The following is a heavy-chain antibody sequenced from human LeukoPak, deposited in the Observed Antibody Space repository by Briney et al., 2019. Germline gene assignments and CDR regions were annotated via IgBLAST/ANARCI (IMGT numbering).Heavy chain of an antibody. J-gene: IGHJ5*02. CDR1: GFTFSSYS. CDR2: ISSSSYI. Sequence: GGSLRLSCAASGFTFSSYSMNWVRQAPGKGLEWVSSISSSSYIYYADSVKGRFTISRDNAKNSLYLQMNSLRAEDTAVYYCASSGTTHWPRFDPWGQGTLVTVSS. V-gene: IGHV3-21*01. CDR3: ASSGTTHWPRFDP. D-gene: IGHD1-7*01.